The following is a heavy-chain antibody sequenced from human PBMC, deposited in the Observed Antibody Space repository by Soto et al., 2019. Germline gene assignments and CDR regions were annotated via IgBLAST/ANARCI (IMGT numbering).Heavy chain of an antibody. J-gene: IGHJ5*02. CDR2: ISGGGGNT. CDR3: AKDRGAGGRFSGIAVAGIPS. D-gene: IGHD6-19*01. V-gene: IGHV3-23*01. CDR1: GFTFSSYA. Sequence: PGGSLRLSCAASGFTFSSYAMSWVRQTPGKGLEWVSGISGGGGNTYYADSVTGRFTISRDNSRNTLYLQMNSLRAADTAIYYCAKDRGAGGRFSGIAVAGIPSWGQGSLVTLSS.